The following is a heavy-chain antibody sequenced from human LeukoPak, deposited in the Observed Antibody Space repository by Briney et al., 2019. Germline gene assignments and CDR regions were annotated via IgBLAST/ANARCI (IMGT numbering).Heavy chain of an antibody. D-gene: IGHD6-19*01. J-gene: IGHJ4*02. Sequence: SETLSLTCTVSGGSISSYYWSWIRQPPGKGLEWIGYIYYSGSTNYNPSLKSRVTISVDTSKNQFSLKLSSVTAADAAVYYCARRAYSSGYYYFDYWGQGTLVTVSS. CDR3: ARRAYSSGYYYFDY. CDR2: IYYSGST. V-gene: IGHV4-59*08. CDR1: GGSISSYY.